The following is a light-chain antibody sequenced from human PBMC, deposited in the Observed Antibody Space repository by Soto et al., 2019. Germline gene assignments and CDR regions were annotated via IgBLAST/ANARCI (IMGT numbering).Light chain of an antibody. Sequence: DIQMTQSPSTLSGSVGERVTITCRASQTISSWLAWYQQKPGKAPKLLIYKASTLKSGVPSRFSGSGSGTEFTLTISSLLPDDFATYYCQHYNSYSEAVGQGTKVDSK. V-gene: IGKV1-5*03. CDR1: QTISSW. CDR2: KAS. CDR3: QHYNSYSEA. J-gene: IGKJ1*01.